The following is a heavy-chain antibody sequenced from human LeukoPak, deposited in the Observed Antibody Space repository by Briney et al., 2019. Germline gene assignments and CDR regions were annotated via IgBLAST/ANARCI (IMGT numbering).Heavy chain of an antibody. J-gene: IGHJ4*02. CDR2: IYYSGST. D-gene: IGHD1-26*01. Sequence: SETLSLTCTVSGGSLSSGDYYWRWLRQPPGAGLEGLGYIYYSGSTYYNPSLKSRVTRSVDTSKNQFSRKLSSVTTADTAVYYCARSQSVGATRDYFDYWGQGTLVTVSS. CDR3: ARSQSVGATRDYFDY. CDR1: GGSLSSGDYY. V-gene: IGHV4-30-4*08.